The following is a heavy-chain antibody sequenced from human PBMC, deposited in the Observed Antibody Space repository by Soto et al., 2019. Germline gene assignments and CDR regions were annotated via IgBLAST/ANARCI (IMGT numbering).Heavy chain of an antibody. CDR1: GFTFSSYS. CDR2: ISSSSSYI. CDR3: AREGATVTHDAFDI. J-gene: IGHJ3*02. Sequence: EVQLVESGGGLVKPGGSLRLSCAASGFTFSSYSMNWVRQAPGKGLEWVSSISSSSSYIYYADSVKGRFTISRDNAKNSLYLQMNSLRAEDRAVYYCAREGATVTHDAFDIWGQGTMVTVSS. D-gene: IGHD4-17*01. V-gene: IGHV3-21*01.